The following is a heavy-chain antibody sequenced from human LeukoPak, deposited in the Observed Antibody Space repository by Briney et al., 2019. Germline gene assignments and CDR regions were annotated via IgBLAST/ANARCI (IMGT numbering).Heavy chain of an antibody. D-gene: IGHD2-21*02. CDR1: GFTFSSYA. V-gene: IGHV3-23*01. Sequence: GESLRLSCAASGFTFSSYAMSWVRQAPGKGLEWVSAISASGDTTYYVDSVKGHFTISRDNSKNTLYLQMNSLRAEDTAVYYCAKNCGGDCYSGDFDYWGQGTLVTVT. CDR3: AKNCGGDCYSGDFDY. J-gene: IGHJ4*02. CDR2: ISASGDTT.